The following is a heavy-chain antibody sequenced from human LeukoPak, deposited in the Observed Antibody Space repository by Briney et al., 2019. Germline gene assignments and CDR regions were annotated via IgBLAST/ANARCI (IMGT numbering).Heavy chain of an antibody. CDR1: GGSMSSYY. CDR3: ARGAAPGIRSWFDP. V-gene: IGHV4-59*08. Sequence: PSESLSLTCTVYGGSMSSYYWSWIRQPPGKGLEWIGYIYYSGSTNYNPSLESRVTISVDTSKNQFSLKLSSVTAADTAVYYCARGAAPGIRSWFDPWGQGTLVTVSA. D-gene: IGHD6-13*01. CDR2: IYYSGST. J-gene: IGHJ5*02.